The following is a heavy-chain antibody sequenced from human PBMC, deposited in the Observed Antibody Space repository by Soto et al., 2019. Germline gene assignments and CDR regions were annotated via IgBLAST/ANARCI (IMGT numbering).Heavy chain of an antibody. D-gene: IGHD3-10*01. CDR2: ISYDGSNK. Sequence: PGGSLRLSCAASGFTFSSYGMHWVRQAPGKGLEWVAVISYDGSNKYYADSVKGRFTISRDNSKNTLYLQMNSLRAEDTAVYYCAKGYRITMVRGVIITDYYGMDVWGQGTTVTVSS. CDR1: GFTFSSYG. J-gene: IGHJ6*02. CDR3: AKGYRITMVRGVIITDYYGMDV. V-gene: IGHV3-30*18.